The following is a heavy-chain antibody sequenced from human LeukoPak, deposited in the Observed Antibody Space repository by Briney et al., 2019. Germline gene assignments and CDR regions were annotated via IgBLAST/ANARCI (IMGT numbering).Heavy chain of an antibody. CDR3: ARTNSGSYYYYYYMDV. CDR1: GIIFSIYT. J-gene: IGHJ6*03. V-gene: IGHV3-21*01. D-gene: IGHD1-26*01. Sequence: PGGSLRLSCAASGIIFSIYTMNWVRQAPGKGLEWVSSISSGSGDIHYADSVKGRFTISRDNAKDSLYLQMNSLRAEDTAVYYCARTNSGSYYYYYYMDVWGKGTTVAVSS. CDR2: ISSGSGDI.